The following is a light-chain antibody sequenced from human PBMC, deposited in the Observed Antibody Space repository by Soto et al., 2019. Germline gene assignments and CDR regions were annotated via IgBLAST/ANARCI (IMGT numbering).Light chain of an antibody. CDR1: ETVSSNY. J-gene: IGKJ1*01. CDR2: AAS. Sequence: VLTQSPGTLSPSPGQTSTLSCSALETVSSNYVARHQQPPGQATRLLINAASNRARGIPVRFGGRGTGADFSFTVSRREAEDFGVYYSQQYGGTPCTCGRGTKV. V-gene: IGKV3-20*01. CDR3: QQYGGTPCT.